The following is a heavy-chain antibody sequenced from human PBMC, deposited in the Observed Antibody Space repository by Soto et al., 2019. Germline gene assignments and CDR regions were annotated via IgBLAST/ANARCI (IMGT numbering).Heavy chain of an antibody. CDR1: GFNFITYS. J-gene: IGHJ4*02. CDR3: VRDGLDYHDTEMLYFDK. Sequence: GGSLRLSCAASGFNFITYSLNWVRQAPGKGLEWVASISSSAIYIDYADSVKGRFTISRDNANNSLYLQMNSLRAEDTATYYCVRDGLDYHDTEMLYFDKWGQGTLVTVSS. V-gene: IGHV3-21*01. D-gene: IGHD3-22*01. CDR2: ISSSAIYI.